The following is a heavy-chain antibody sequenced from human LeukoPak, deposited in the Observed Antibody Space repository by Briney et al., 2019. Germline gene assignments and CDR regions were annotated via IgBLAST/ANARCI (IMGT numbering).Heavy chain of an antibody. CDR2: INHSGST. J-gene: IGHJ4*02. CDR3: ARGNLGGPTKLRYFDWLFRPLYYLDY. V-gene: IGHV4-34*01. CDR1: GGSFSGYY. Sequence: SETLSLTCAVYGGSFSGYYWSWIRQPPGKGLEWIGEINHSGSTNYNPSLKSRVTISVDTSKNQFSLKLSSVTAADTAVYYCARGNLGGPTKLRYFDWLFRPLYYLDYWGQGTLVTVSS. D-gene: IGHD3-9*01.